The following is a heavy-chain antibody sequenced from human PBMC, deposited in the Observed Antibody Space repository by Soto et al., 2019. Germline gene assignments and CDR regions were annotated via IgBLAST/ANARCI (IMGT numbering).Heavy chain of an antibody. J-gene: IGHJ4*02. CDR1: GYTFTSYS. Sequence: ASVKVSCKASGYTFTSYSISWVRQAPGQGLEWMGWISAYNGNTNYAQKLQGRVTMTTDTSTSTAYMELRSLRSDDTAVYYCAVYDSSGPPLDYWGQGTLVTVSS. CDR2: ISAYNGNT. CDR3: AVYDSSGPPLDY. V-gene: IGHV1-18*01. D-gene: IGHD3-22*01.